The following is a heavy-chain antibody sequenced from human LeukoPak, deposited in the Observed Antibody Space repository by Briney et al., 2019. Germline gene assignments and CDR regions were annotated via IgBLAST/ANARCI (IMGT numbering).Heavy chain of an antibody. CDR1: GYTLTELS. Sequence: ASVKVSCKVSGYTLTELSMHWVRQAPGKGLEWMGGFDPEDGETIYAQKFQGRVTMTEDTSTDTAYMELSSLKSEDTAVYYCASKYDPYCGGDCYRGPHYYYYMDVWGKGTTVTVSS. J-gene: IGHJ6*03. CDR2: FDPEDGET. V-gene: IGHV1-24*01. CDR3: ASKYDPYCGGDCYRGPHYYYYMDV. D-gene: IGHD2-21*02.